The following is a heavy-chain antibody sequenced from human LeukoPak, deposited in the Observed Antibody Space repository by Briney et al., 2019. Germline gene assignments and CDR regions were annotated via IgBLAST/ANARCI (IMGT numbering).Heavy chain of an antibody. Sequence: ASVTVSCKASGYTFTSYAMHWVRQAPGQRLEWMGWINAGNGNTKYSQKFQGRVTITRDTSASTAYMELSSLRSEDTAVYYCAGGEISSSWYQIDYWGQGTLVTVSS. V-gene: IGHV1-3*01. J-gene: IGHJ4*02. CDR2: INAGNGNT. CDR3: AGGEISSSWYQIDY. D-gene: IGHD6-13*01. CDR1: GYTFTSYA.